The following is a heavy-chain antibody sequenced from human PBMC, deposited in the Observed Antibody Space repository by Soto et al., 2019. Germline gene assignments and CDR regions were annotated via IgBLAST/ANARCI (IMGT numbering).Heavy chain of an antibody. CDR3: GAHAGATYGPLDY. CDR2: IYHTGST. CDR1: IGSITSTNW. J-gene: IGHJ4*02. D-gene: IGHD4-17*01. Sequence: QVQLQQSGPGLVKPSGTLSLTCAVSIGSITSTNWWTWVRQPPGQELEWLGEIYHTGSTNYNPSLRSRVTISVDKSKNQFSLRLFSVTAADTAVYYCGAHAGATYGPLDYWGRGTLVTVSS. V-gene: IGHV4-4*02.